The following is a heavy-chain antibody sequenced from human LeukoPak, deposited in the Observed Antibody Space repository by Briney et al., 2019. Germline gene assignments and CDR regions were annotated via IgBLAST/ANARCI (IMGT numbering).Heavy chain of an antibody. CDR2: IIPIFGTA. CDR1: GGTFSSYA. J-gene: IGHJ4*02. CDR3: ARAAVAGTPFDY. Sequence: GASVKVSCKASGGTFSSYAIGWVRQAPGQGLEWMGGIIPIFGTANYAQKFQGRVTITTDESTSTAYMELSSLRSEDTAVYYCARAAVAGTPFDYWGLGTLVTVSS. D-gene: IGHD6-19*01. V-gene: IGHV1-69*05.